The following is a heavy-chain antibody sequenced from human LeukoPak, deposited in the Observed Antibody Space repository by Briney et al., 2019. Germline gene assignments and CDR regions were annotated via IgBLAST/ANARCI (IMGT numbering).Heavy chain of an antibody. V-gene: IGHV1-18*01. CDR2: ISAYNGNT. Sequence: ASVKVSCKASGYTFTSYGISWVRQAPGQGLEWMGWISAYNGNTNYAQKLQGRVTVTTDTSTSTAYMELRSLRSDDTAVYYCARVPGLKYYDYVWGSYRHMAFDYWGQGTLVTVSS. CDR3: ARVPGLKYYDYVWGSYRHMAFDY. J-gene: IGHJ4*02. D-gene: IGHD3-16*02. CDR1: GYTFTSYG.